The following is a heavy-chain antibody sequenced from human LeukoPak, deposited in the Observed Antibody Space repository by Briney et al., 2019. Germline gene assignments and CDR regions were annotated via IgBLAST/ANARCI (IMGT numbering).Heavy chain of an antibody. D-gene: IGHD2-2*01. V-gene: IGHV3-7*01. CDR3: ARERYCTSATCYVGTPFDY. J-gene: IGHJ4*02. CDR1: GFTFSTYY. CDR2: IKQDGSEN. Sequence: GESLRLSCAASGFTFSTYYMTWVRQAPGKGLEWVAGIKQDGSENYYVDSVKGRFTISRDNSKSSLSLQMNSLRAEDTALYFCARERYCTSATCYVGTPFDYWGQGTLVTVSS.